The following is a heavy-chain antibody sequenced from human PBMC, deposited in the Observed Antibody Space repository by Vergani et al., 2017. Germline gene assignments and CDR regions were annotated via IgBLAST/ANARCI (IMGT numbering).Heavy chain of an antibody. CDR1: GFTFSSYG. CDR2: IRYDGSNK. D-gene: IGHD6-13*01. J-gene: IGHJ6*02. CDR3: AKPAAGAAAGSLGDYCYYYGMDV. Sequence: QVQLVESGGGVVQPGGSLRLSCAASGFTFSSYGMHWVRQAPGKGLEWVAFIRYDGSNKYYADSVKGRFTISRDNSKNTLYLQMNSLRAEDTAVYYCAKPAAGAAAGSLGDYCYYYGMDVWGQGTTVTVSS. V-gene: IGHV3-30*02.